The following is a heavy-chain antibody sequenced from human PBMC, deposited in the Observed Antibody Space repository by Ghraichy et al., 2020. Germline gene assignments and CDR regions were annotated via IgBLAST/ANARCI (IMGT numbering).Heavy chain of an antibody. Sequence: SGPTLVKPTQTLTLTCTFSGFSLTTRGMCVSWIRQPPGKALEWLARIDCDDDKYYSTSLKTRLTISKDTSKNQVVLTMTNMDPVDTATYYCARTSSVTLLRGAVNTWFDPWGQGTLVTVSS. D-gene: IGHD3-10*01. CDR1: GFSLTTRGMC. V-gene: IGHV2-70*11. CDR2: IDCDDDK. J-gene: IGHJ5*02. CDR3: ARTSSVTLLRGAVNTWFDP.